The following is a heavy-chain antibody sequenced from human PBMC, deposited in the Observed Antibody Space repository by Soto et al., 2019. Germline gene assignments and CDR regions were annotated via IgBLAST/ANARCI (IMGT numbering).Heavy chain of an antibody. CDR1: GGSITSGDYP. CDR2: IYYSGRT. J-gene: IGHJ6*02. Sequence: QVQLQESGPGLVKPSQTLSLTCTVSGGSITSGDYPWAWIRQHPGKGLEWLGYIYYSGRTHYSPSLKSRLTFAVDTAKNQFFLSLNSVTVADTAVYYCARDRPPTGAFGLDVWGQGTTVTVSS. V-gene: IGHV4-30-4*01. CDR3: ARDRPPTGAFGLDV. D-gene: IGHD3-10*01.